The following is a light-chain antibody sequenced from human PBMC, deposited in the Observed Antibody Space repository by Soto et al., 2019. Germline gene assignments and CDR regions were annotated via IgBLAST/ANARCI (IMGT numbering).Light chain of an antibody. J-gene: IGKJ5*01. CDR2: AAS. CDR1: QGISSY. Sequence: DIQLTQSPSFLSASVGDRVTITCQASQGISSYLAWYQQKPGKAPKLLIYAASTLQSGVPSRFSGSGSGTEFTLTISSLQPEDFASYYCQQLYSYPITFGQGTRLEIK. V-gene: IGKV1-9*01. CDR3: QQLYSYPIT.